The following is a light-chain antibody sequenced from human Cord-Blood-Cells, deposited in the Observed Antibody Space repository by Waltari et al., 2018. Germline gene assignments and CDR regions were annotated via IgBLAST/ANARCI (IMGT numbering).Light chain of an antibody. CDR1: QSISSY. V-gene: IGKV1-39*01. CDR3: QQSYSTPVH. CDR2: AAS. Sequence: DIKMTQSPSSLSPSVGDRVTITCRASQSISSYLNWYQQKPGNAPKLLIYAASSLQSGVPSRFSGSGSGTDFTLTISSLQPEDFATYYCQQSYSTPVHFGQGTKLEIK. J-gene: IGKJ2*01.